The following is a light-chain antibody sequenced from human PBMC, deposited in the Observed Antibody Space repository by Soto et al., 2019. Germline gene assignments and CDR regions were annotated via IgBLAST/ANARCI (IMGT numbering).Light chain of an antibody. J-gene: IGKJ4*01. CDR1: QSVSSSY. CDR2: GAS. Sequence: EIVLTQSPGTLSLSPGERATLSCRASQSVSSSYLAWYQQKPGQAPRLLIYGASSRATGIPDRFSGSGSGTDFTLTNSRLEPEDFAVYYCQQYGSSLGVTFGGGTKVDIK. V-gene: IGKV3-20*01. CDR3: QQYGSSLGVT.